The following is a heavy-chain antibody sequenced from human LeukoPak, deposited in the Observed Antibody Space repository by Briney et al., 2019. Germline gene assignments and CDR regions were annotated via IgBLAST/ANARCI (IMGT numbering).Heavy chain of an antibody. CDR1: GDSINNFY. Sequence: ETLSLTCTVSGDSINNFYWSWIRQPAGKGLEWIGRVYSSGTTDYNPSLKSRVSMSVDTSSNQFSLRLSSMTAADTAVYYCARHRCSGGSCYPMNWFDPWGQGTLVTVSS. J-gene: IGHJ5*02. CDR2: VYSSGTT. CDR3: ARHRCSGGSCYPMNWFDP. V-gene: IGHV4-4*07. D-gene: IGHD2-15*01.